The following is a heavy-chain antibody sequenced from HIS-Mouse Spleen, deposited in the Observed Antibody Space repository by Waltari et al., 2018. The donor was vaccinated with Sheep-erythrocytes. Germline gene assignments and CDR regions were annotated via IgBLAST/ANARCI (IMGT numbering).Heavy chain of an antibody. CDR3: ARGGSRGMIADFDY. J-gene: IGHJ4*02. CDR2: IYYSGGT. CDR1: GGSISSSSYY. D-gene: IGHD3-22*01. V-gene: IGHV4-39*01. Sequence: QLQLQESGPGLVKPSETLSLTCTVSGGSISSSSYYWGWIRQPPGKGLEWIGSIYYSGGTYSNRSLKSRVTISVDTSKNQFSLKLSAVTAADTAVYYCARGGSRGMIADFDYWGQGTLVTVSS.